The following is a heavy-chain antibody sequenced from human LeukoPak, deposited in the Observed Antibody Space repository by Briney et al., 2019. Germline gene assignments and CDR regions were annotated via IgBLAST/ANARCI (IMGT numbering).Heavy chain of an antibody. V-gene: IGHV3-23*01. CDR1: GFTVSSNY. Sequence: GGSLRLSCAASGFTVSSNYMSWVRQAPGKGLEWVSAISGSGGSTYYADSVKGRFTISRDNSKNTLYLQMNSLRAEDTAVYYCAKSTVSPGGDYWGQGTLVTVSS. D-gene: IGHD3-10*01. J-gene: IGHJ4*02. CDR2: ISGSGGST. CDR3: AKSTVSPGGDY.